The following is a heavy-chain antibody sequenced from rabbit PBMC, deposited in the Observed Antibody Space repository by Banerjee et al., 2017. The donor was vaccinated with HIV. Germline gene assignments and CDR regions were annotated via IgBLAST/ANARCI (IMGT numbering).Heavy chain of an antibody. Sequence: QSLEESGGDLVKPGASLTLTCTASGFDFISNAMCWVRQAPGKGLEWIACIYAGSSGSTYYASWAKGRFTISKTSSTTVTLQMTSLTAADTATYFCARDVADNAYYFNWWGQGTLVTVS. CDR2: IYAGSSGST. V-gene: IGHV1S40*01. D-gene: IGHD4-2*01. CDR3: ARDVADNAYYFNW. J-gene: IGHJ4*01. CDR1: GFDFISNA.